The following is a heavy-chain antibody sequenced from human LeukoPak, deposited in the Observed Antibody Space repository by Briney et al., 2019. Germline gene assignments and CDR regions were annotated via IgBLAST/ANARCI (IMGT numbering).Heavy chain of an antibody. CDR1: GYTFNAYY. J-gene: IGHJ4*02. V-gene: IGHV1-2*02. CDR3: AGDGYNSRRFFDY. Sequence: ASVKVSCKASGYTFNAYYMHWVRQAPGQGLEWMGWINPNSGGSNYAQKFQGRVTMTSDTSINTAYMELSRLISDDTAVYYCAGDGYNSRRFFDYWGQGTLVTVSS. CDR2: INPNSGGS. D-gene: IGHD5-24*01.